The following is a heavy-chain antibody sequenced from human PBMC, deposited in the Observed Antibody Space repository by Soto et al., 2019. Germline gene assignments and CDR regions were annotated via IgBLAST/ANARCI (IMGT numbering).Heavy chain of an antibody. Sequence: GASVKVSCKASGGTFSSYAVSWVRQAPGQGLEWMGGIIPIFGTANYAQKFQGRVTITADESTSTAYMELSSLRSEDTAVYYCARAKKMTTEYYYYYYGMDVWGQGTTVTVSS. CDR2: IIPIFGTA. J-gene: IGHJ6*02. V-gene: IGHV1-69*13. CDR3: ARAKKMTTEYYYYYYGMDV. CDR1: GGTFSSYA. D-gene: IGHD4-4*01.